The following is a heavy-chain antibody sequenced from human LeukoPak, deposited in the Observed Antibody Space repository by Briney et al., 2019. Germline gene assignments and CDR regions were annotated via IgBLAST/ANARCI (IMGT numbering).Heavy chain of an antibody. J-gene: IGHJ6*02. Sequence: GGSLRLSCAASGFTFSSYAMSWIRQAPGKGLEWVSAISGSGGSTYCADSVKGRFTISRGNSKNTLYLQMNSLRAEDTAVYYCAKSSVAGRNYYGMDVWGQGTTVTVSS. CDR3: AKSSVAGRNYYGMDV. CDR2: ISGSGGST. CDR1: GFTFSSYA. V-gene: IGHV3-23*01. D-gene: IGHD6-19*01.